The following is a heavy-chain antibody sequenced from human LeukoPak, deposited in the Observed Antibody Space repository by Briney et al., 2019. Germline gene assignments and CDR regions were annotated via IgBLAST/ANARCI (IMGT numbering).Heavy chain of an antibody. Sequence: GASVKVSCKASGYTFTGYYMHWVRQAPGQGLEWMGRINPNSGGTNYAQKFQGGVTMTRDTSISTAYMELSRLRSDDTAVYYCARDLGEWSYYFDYWGQGTLVIVSS. CDR1: GYTFTGYY. CDR2: INPNSGGT. D-gene: IGHD3-16*01. J-gene: IGHJ4*02. V-gene: IGHV1-2*06. CDR3: ARDLGEWSYYFDY.